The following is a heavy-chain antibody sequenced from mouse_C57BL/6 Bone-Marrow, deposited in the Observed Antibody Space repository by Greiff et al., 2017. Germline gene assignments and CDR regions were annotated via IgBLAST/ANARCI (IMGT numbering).Heavy chain of an antibody. V-gene: IGHV1-54*01. D-gene: IGHD2-4*01. Sequence: VQRVESGAELVRPGTSVKVSCKASGYAFTNYLIEWVKQRPGQGLEWIGVINPGSGGTNYNEKFKGKATLTADKSSSPAYMQLSSLTSEDSAAYFWARETRLDYFDYWGQGTTLTVSS. CDR1: GYAFTNYL. J-gene: IGHJ2*01. CDR3: ARETRLDYFDY. CDR2: INPGSGGT.